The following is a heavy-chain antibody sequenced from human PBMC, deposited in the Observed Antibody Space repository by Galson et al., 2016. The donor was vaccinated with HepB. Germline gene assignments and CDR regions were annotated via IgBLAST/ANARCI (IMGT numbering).Heavy chain of an antibody. V-gene: IGHV4-4*02. D-gene: IGHD1-26*01. CDR2: IYQTGTA. Sequence: SETLSLTCAVSGAPISNDYWWSWVRQSPEKGFEWLGEIYQTGTANYNPSFTRRATISVDTSKNQISLRLDSVTAADTAVYYCARGTLGTTATMAFDYWGQGTLVSVSS. CDR1: GAPISNDYW. J-gene: IGHJ4*02. CDR3: ARGTLGTTATMAFDY.